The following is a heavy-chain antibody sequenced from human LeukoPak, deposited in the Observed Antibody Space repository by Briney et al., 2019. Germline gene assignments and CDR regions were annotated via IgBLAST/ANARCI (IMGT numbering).Heavy chain of an antibody. CDR2: IYPGDSDT. D-gene: IGHD6-13*01. J-gene: IGHJ3*02. Sequence: HGESLKISCKGSGYSFTSYWIGWVRQMPGKGLEWMGIIYPGDSDTRYSPSFQGQVTISADKSISTAYLQWSSLKASDTALYYCASNLVRQQLDDAFDIWGQGTMVTVSS. CDR1: GYSFTSYW. CDR3: ASNLVRQQLDDAFDI. V-gene: IGHV5-51*01.